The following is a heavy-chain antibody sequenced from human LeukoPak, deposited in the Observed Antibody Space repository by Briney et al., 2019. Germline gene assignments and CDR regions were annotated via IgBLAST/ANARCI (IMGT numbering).Heavy chain of an antibody. CDR1: GGSFSGYY. CDR3: ARVANYDFWSGYGNYFDY. J-gene: IGHJ4*02. V-gene: IGHV4-34*01. D-gene: IGHD3-3*01. Sequence: TSETLSLTCAVYGGSFSGYYWSWIRQPPGKGLEWIGEINHSGSTNYNPSLKSRVTISVDTSKNQFSLKLSSVTAADTAVYYCARVANYDFWSGYGNYFDYWGQGTLVTVSS. CDR2: INHSGST.